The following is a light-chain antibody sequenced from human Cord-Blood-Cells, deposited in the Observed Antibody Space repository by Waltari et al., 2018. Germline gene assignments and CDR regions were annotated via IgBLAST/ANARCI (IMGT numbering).Light chain of an antibody. Sequence: SYELTQPPSVSVSPGQTASITCSGDALPKQSAYWYQQKPGQAPVLVIYNDSERPSGNPERFSGSSSGTTVTLTISGVQAEDEADYYCQSADSSGTVVFGGGTKLTVL. CDR1: ALPKQS. CDR3: QSADSSGTVV. J-gene: IGLJ2*01. CDR2: NDS. V-gene: IGLV3-25*03.